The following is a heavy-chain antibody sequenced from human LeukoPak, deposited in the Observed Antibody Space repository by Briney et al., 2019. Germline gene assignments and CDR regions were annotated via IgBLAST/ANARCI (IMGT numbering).Heavy chain of an antibody. CDR2: MDPNSGNT. Sequence: ASVKVSCKASGYTFTSHDINWVRQATGQGLEWMGWMDPNSGNTGYAQKFQGRVTMTRNTSIRTAYMELSRLRSDDTAVYYCTRVGSTLSYWGQGTLVTVSS. D-gene: IGHD3-10*01. J-gene: IGHJ4*02. V-gene: IGHV1-8*01. CDR3: TRVGSTLSY. CDR1: GYTFTSHD.